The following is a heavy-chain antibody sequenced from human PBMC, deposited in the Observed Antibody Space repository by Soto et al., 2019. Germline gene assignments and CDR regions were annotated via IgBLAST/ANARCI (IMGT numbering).Heavy chain of an antibody. CDR2: IIPIVGTG. J-gene: IGHJ6*02. CDR3: ARVVILVPTASTHYSYHMDV. D-gene: IGHD2-2*01. Sequence: QVQLVQSGAEVRKPGSSVTVSCKASGGTFSNYAISWVRQAPGQGLEWMGGIIPIVGTGSYAQKFQGRVTITADEPTTTAYMELSILRFEDTAVHYCARVVILVPTASTHYSYHMDVWGPGTTVTVSS. CDR1: GGTFSNYA. V-gene: IGHV1-69*01.